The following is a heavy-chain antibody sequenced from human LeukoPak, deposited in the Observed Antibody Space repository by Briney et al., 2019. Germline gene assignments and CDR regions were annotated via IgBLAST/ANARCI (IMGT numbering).Heavy chain of an antibody. CDR2: ISYDGSNK. CDR1: GFTFSSYG. Sequence: GRSLRLSCAASGFTFSSYGMHWVRQAPGKGLEWVAVISYDGSNKYYADSVKGRFTISRDNSKNTLYLQTNSLRAEDTAVYYCAKDYAYSGYDGEGAFDIWGQGTMVTVSS. V-gene: IGHV3-30*18. D-gene: IGHD5-12*01. J-gene: IGHJ3*02. CDR3: AKDYAYSGYDGEGAFDI.